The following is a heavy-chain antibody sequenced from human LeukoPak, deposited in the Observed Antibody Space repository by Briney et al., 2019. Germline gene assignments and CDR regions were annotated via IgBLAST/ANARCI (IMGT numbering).Heavy chain of an antibody. CDR3: ARGPVGPYDSSGCYLDY. J-gene: IGHJ4*02. V-gene: IGHV4-34*01. CDR2: INHSGST. D-gene: IGHD3-22*01. Sequence: SETLSLTCAVYGGSFSGYYWSWIRQPPGKGLEWIGEINHSGSTNYNPSLKSRVTISVDTSKNQFSLKLSSVTAADTAVYYCARGPVGPYDSSGCYLDYWGQGTLVTVSS. CDR1: GGSFSGYY.